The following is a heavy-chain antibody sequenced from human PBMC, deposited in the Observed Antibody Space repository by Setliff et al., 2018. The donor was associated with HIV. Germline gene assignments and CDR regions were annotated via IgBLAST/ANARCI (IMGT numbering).Heavy chain of an antibody. J-gene: IGHJ3*02. CDR2: IKQDGSER. CDR1: GFTVSGYW. V-gene: IGHV3-7*03. Sequence: GESLKISCAASGFTVSGYWMSWVRQAPGKGLEWVANIKQDGSERYYVDSVKGRFTISRDNTNNSLYLQMNSLRAEDTAVYYCARVPYRSAWFSGGHDAFDIWGQGTMVTVSS. D-gene: IGHD6-19*01. CDR3: ARVPYRSAWFSGGHDAFDI.